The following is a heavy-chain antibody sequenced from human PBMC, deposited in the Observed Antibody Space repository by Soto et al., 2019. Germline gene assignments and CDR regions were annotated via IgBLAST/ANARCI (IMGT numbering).Heavy chain of an antibody. Sequence: PWESLKICCKGSGYSFTSYWIGWVRQMPGKGLEWMGIIYPGDSDTRYSPSFQGQVTISADKSISTAYLQWSSLKASDTAMYYCARDAGYCSGGSCYYYYYGMDLWGQGTTVTVSS. V-gene: IGHV5-51*01. D-gene: IGHD2-15*01. CDR3: ARDAGYCSGGSCYYYYYGMDL. J-gene: IGHJ6*02. CDR2: IYPGDSDT. CDR1: GYSFTSYW.